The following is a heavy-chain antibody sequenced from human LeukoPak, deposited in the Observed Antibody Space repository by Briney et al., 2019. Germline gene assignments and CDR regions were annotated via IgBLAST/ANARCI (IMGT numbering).Heavy chain of an antibody. V-gene: IGHV3-33*01. CDR1: GFTFSSYG. J-gene: IGHJ3*02. CDR2: IWYDGSNK. CDR3: ARPGEGHGAFDI. Sequence: PGGSLRLSCAASGFTFSSYGMPWVRQAPGKGLEWVAVIWYDGSNKYYADSVKGRFTISRDNSKNTLYLQMNSLRAEDTAVYYCARPGEGHGAFDIWGQGTMVTVSS.